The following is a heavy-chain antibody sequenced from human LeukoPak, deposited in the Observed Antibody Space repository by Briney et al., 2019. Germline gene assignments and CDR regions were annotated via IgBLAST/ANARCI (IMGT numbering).Heavy chain of an antibody. CDR2: ISYDGSNK. J-gene: IGHJ4*02. V-gene: IGHV3-30*18. D-gene: IGHD5-12*01. Sequence: AGGSLRLSCAASGFTFSSYGMHWVRQAPGKGLEWVAVISYDGSNKYYADSVKGRFTISRDNSKNTLYLQMNSLRAEDTAVYYCAKFPVATGGTDYWGQGTLVTVSS. CDR3: AKFPVATGGTDY. CDR1: GFTFSSYG.